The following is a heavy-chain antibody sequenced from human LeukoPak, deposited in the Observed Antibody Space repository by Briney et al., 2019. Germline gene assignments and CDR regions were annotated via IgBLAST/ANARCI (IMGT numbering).Heavy chain of an antibody. J-gene: IGHJ6*03. CDR1: GYTFTSYD. CDR2: MNPNSGNT. Sequence: GASVKVSCKASGYTFTSYDINWVRQATGQGLEWMGWMNPNSGNTGYAQKFQGRVTITRNTSISTAYMELSSLRSEDTAVYYCARASYYDFWSGYIGRYYYYYMDVWGKGTTVTVSS. D-gene: IGHD3-3*01. CDR3: ARASYYDFWSGYIGRYYYYYMDV. V-gene: IGHV1-8*03.